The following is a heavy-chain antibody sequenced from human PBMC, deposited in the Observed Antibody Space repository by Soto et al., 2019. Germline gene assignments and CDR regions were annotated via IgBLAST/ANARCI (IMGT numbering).Heavy chain of an antibody. V-gene: IGHV3-9*01. J-gene: IGHJ4*02. CDR2: ISWNSGNL. Sequence: EVQLVESVGGLVQPGRSLRLSCAASGFTFDDYAMHWVRQGPGKGLEWVSGISWNSGNLGYADSVKGRFTISRDNAKNSLYLQMNSLRGEDTALYYCAKGASTTVFAFNDYWGQGTLVTVSS. CDR3: AKGASTTVFAFNDY. CDR1: GFTFDDYA. D-gene: IGHD4-17*01.